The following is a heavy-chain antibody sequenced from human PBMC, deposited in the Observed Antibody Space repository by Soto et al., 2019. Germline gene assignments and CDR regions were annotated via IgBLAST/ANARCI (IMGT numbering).Heavy chain of an antibody. V-gene: IGHV3-33*01. CDR3: ARVLAGTSHYYYGMDV. CDR1: GFTFSSYG. CDR2: IWYDGSNK. J-gene: IGHJ6*02. Sequence: QVQLVESGGGVVQPGRSLRLSCAASGFTFSSYGMHWVRQAPGKGLEWVAVIWYDGSNKYYADSVKGRFTISRDKSKNTLYLQMNSLRAEDTAVYYCARVLAGTSHYYYGMDVWGHGTTVTVSS. D-gene: IGHD6-19*01.